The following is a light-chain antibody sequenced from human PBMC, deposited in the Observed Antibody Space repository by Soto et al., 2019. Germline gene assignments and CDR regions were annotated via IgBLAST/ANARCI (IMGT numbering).Light chain of an antibody. CDR1: RTVLSVSDNQYY. CDR3: QQYNKWPPWT. Sequence: DIVMTQSPDSLTVSLGERATLSCRSSRTVLSVSDNQYYLPWYQHKPGQPPKLLIYWASIRQSGVPDRFSGSGSGTDFTLTISSLQAEDVAVYYCQQYNKWPPWTFGQGTKVDIK. CDR2: WAS. V-gene: IGKV4-1*01. J-gene: IGKJ1*01.